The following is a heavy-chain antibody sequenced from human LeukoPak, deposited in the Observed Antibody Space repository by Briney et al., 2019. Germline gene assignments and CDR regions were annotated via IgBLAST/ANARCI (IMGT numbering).Heavy chain of an antibody. D-gene: IGHD3-9*01. V-gene: IGHV1-2*02. Sequence: ASVKDSCKASGYTFNAHFVHWVRHAPGRGLEWMGWLNPKSGGANSAQNLQGRVSMTGDTSISTAYMELSRLRSDDTAVYFCARALRTNILTTDYWGQGTLVTVSS. CDR3: ARALRTNILTTDY. CDR2: LNPKSGGA. J-gene: IGHJ4*02. CDR1: GYTFNAHF.